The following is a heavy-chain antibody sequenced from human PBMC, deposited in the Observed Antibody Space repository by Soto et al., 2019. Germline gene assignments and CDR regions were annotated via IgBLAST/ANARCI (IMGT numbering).Heavy chain of an antibody. CDR1: AYTFTSYG. V-gene: IGHV1-69*13. Sequence: SVKVSGKASAYTFTSYGISWVRQAPGQGLEWMGGIIPIFGTANYAQKFQGRVTITADESTSTAYRELSSLRSEDTAVYHSARIRDRFDILTGYYTPASGMDVWGQGTTVTVSS. CDR2: IIPIFGTA. CDR3: ARIRDRFDILTGYYTPASGMDV. D-gene: IGHD3-9*01. J-gene: IGHJ6*02.